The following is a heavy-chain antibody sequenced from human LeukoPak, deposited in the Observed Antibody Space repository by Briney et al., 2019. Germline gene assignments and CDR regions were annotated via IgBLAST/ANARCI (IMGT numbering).Heavy chain of an antibody. CDR1: GGSISSYY. D-gene: IGHD6-19*01. J-gene: IGHJ4*02. CDR2: IYYSGSI. V-gene: IGHV4-59*08. Sequence: SETLSRTCSVSGGSISSYYWSWIRQPPGKGQEWIGYIYYSGSINYNPSLKSRVTISVDTSKNQFSLKLSPVTAADTAVYYCARHGGIAVAGLEDYWGQGTLVTVSS. CDR3: ARHGGIAVAGLEDY.